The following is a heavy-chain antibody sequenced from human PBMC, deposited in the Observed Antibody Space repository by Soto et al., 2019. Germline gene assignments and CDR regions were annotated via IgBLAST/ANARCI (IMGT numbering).Heavy chain of an antibody. CDR2: INTKFGDT. J-gene: IGHJ6*01. D-gene: IGHD3-16*01. V-gene: IGHV1-2*02. Sequence: QVQLVQSGAEVKEPGDSVRVSCEASGYTFTAYYIHWVRQAPGQGLEWMGWINTKFGDTTYAQDFQGRDSMTRDMSISAVYMELRRLTAGDPAIYYGARNLDYYDGPVSGDGHGCWGQGTTVNVFS. CDR1: GYTFTAYY. CDR3: ARNLDYYDGPVSGDGHGC.